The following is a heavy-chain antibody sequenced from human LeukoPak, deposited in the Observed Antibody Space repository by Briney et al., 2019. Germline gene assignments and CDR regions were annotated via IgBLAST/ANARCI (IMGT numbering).Heavy chain of an antibody. J-gene: IGHJ3*02. CDR3: ARDGSYGAFDI. CDR2: IYTSGST. V-gene: IGHV4-4*07. CDR1: GGSISSYY. Sequence: PSETLPLTCTVSGGSISSYYWSWIRQPAGKGLEWIGRIYTSGSTNYNSSLKSRVTMSVDTSKNQFSLKLSSVTAADTAVYYCARDGSYGAFDIWGQGTMVTVSS. D-gene: IGHD1-26*01.